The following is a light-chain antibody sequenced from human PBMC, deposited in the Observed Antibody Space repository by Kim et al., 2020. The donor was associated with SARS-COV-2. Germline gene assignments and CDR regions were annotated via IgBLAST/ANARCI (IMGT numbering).Light chain of an antibody. CDR2: GAY. CDR1: QNVNNN. J-gene: IGKJ1*01. CDR3: QQYENWPPWT. V-gene: IGKV3-15*01. Sequence: SPWERSTLSCMASQNVNNNLLWYQQKPGQAPRLLIYGAYTRATGVPARFSGSGSGTAFTLTISSLESEDFAVYYCQQYENWPPWTFGQGTKVDIK.